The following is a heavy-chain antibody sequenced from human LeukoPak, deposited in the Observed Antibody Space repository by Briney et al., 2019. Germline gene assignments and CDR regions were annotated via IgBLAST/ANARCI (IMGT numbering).Heavy chain of an antibody. Sequence: SETLSLTCTVSGGSISSYYWSWIRQPAGEGLEWIGRIYTSGSTNYNPSLKSRVTMSVDTSKNQFSLKLSSVTAADTAVYYCASRIAARPDDYYYYYGMDVWGQGTTVTVSS. V-gene: IGHV4-4*07. D-gene: IGHD6-6*01. CDR3: ASRIAARPDDYYYYYGMDV. CDR2: IYTSGST. J-gene: IGHJ6*02. CDR1: GGSISSYY.